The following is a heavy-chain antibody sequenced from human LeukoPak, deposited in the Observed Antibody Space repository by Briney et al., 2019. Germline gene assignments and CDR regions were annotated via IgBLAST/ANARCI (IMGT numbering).Heavy chain of an antibody. CDR3: ARGFGYASDY. V-gene: IGHV3-33*01. D-gene: IGHD3-10*01. Sequence: GRSLRLSCAASGFTFSSYGMHWVRQAPGKGLEWVAVIWYDGSNKYYADSVKGRLTISRDNSKNTLYLQMNSLRAEDTAVYYCARGFGYASDYWGQGTLVTVSS. CDR1: GFTFSSYG. J-gene: IGHJ4*02. CDR2: IWYDGSNK.